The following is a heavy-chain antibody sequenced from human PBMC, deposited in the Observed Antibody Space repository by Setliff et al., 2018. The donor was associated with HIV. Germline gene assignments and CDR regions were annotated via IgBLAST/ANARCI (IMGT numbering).Heavy chain of an antibody. CDR1: GGSFSGYH. V-gene: IGHV4-34*01. CDR3: ARGHPIVPTGLVSFYFDH. Sequence: SETLSLTCAVYGGSFSGYHWSWTRQSPGKGLEWIGEIDHSGSTDDNPSLKSRVTISVDTSKNQFSLKLSSVRAADTAVYYCARGHPIVPTGLVSFYFDHWGQGTLVTVSS. CDR2: IDHSGST. J-gene: IGHJ4*02. D-gene: IGHD2-2*01.